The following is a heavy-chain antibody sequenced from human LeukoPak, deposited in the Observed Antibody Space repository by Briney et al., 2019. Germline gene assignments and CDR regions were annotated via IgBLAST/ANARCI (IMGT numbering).Heavy chain of an antibody. J-gene: IGHJ4*02. D-gene: IGHD4-17*01. V-gene: IGHV4-39*01. CDR2: ISYSEST. CDR1: GGSISSSTYY. CDR3: ARHVGTALYGQYYFDY. Sequence: SETLSLTCTVSGGSISSSTYYWGWIRQPPGKALEWIGSISYSESTYYSPSLKSRVTISLHTSKNHFSLKLNSVTAADTAVYYCARHVGTALYGQYYFDYWGQETLVTVSS.